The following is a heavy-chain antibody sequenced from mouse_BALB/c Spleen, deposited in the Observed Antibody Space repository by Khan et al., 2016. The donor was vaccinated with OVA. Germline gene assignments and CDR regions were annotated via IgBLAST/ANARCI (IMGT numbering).Heavy chain of an antibody. CDR3: TRLAYYYYSEGFAY. D-gene: IGHD1-1*01. CDR2: VSTGGSNT. V-gene: IGHV5-6*01. J-gene: IGHJ3*01. Sequence: EVQLVESGGDLVKPGGSLKLSCAASGFTFSNYGMSWVRQTPEKSLEWVATVSTGGSNTYYPASVQGRFTITIANAKNTLYRHMSGMKSEDRAIFYCTRLAYYYYSEGFAYWGQGTLVTVAA. CDR1: GFTFSNYG.